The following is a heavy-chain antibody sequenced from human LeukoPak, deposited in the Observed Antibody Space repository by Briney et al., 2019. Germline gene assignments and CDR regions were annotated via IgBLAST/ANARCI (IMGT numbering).Heavy chain of an antibody. D-gene: IGHD5-24*01. CDR1: GGSISSNY. J-gene: IGHJ4*02. CDR2: IYYSGST. V-gene: IGHV4-59*08. Sequence: KPSETLSLTCTVSGGSISSNYLSWIRQPPGKGLEWIGYIYYSGSTNYNPSLKSRVTISVDTSKNQFSLKLTYVTAADTAVYYCAILCARNGYNYLTYFDYWGQGTLVTVSS. CDR3: AILCARNGYNYLTYFDY.